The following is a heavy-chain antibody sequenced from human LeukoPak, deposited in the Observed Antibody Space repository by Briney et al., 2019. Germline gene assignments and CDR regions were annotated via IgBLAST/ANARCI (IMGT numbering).Heavy chain of an antibody. CDR2: MKPKSGET. CDR1: GYTLTNYD. V-gene: IGHV1-8*01. Sequence: ASVKVSCKASGYTLTNYDIHWVRQATGQGLEWMGWMKPKSGETGYAQKFQGRATMTRDTSINTAYMELSSLTSEDTAVYYCARDYGGNSGWFDPWGQGTLVTVSS. CDR3: ARDYGGNSGWFDP. D-gene: IGHD4-23*01. J-gene: IGHJ5*02.